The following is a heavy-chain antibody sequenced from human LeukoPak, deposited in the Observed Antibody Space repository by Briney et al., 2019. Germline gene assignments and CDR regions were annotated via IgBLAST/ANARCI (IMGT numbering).Heavy chain of an antibody. CDR3: ARATITMVRGVMIPALGY. Sequence: SSVNVSCKASRYTFTSYAMHWVGQAPGQRREGMGWINAGNGNTKYSQKFQGRVTITRDTSDSTDYMEMSSLRSADTAVYYCARATITMVRGVMIPALGYWGKGTLVTASS. CDR1: RYTFTSYA. CDR2: INAGNGNT. J-gene: IGHJ4*02. V-gene: IGHV1-3*01. D-gene: IGHD3-10*01.